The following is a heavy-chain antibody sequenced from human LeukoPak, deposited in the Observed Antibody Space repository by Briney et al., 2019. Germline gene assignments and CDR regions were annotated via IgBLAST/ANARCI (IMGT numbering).Heavy chain of an antibody. CDR1: GFTFSSYE. D-gene: IGHD3-22*01. CDR3: ARDLGRRNYYDSSGYQNNVY. V-gene: IGHV3-48*03. J-gene: IGHJ4*02. CDR2: ISSSGSTI. Sequence: GGSLRLSCAASGFTFSSYEMNWVRQAPGKGLEWVSYISSSGSTIYYADSVKGRFTISRDNAKNSLYLQMNSLRAEDTAVYYCARDLGRRNYYDSSGYQNNVYWGQGALVTVSS.